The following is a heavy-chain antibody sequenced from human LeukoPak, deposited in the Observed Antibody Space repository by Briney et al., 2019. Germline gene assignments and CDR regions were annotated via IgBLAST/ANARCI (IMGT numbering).Heavy chain of an antibody. CDR3: ARGLTPTVYCSGGSCYWSAFDI. V-gene: IGHV1-2*02. CDR1: GYTFTGYY. J-gene: IGHJ4*02. D-gene: IGHD2-15*01. Sequence: ASVKVSCKASGYTFTGYYMHWVRQAPGQGLEWMGWINPNSGGTNYAQKFQGRVTMTRDTSISTAYMELSRLRSDDTAVYYCARGLTPTVYCSGGSCYWSAFDIWGQGTLVTVSS. CDR2: INPNSGGT.